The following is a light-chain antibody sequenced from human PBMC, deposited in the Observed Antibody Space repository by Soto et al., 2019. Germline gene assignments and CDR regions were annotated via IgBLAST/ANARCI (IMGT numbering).Light chain of an antibody. CDR3: QQYGRLPRT. J-gene: IGKJ1*01. CDR1: QSVISSY. V-gene: IGKV3-20*01. CDR2: DAS. Sequence: EIVLTQSPGTLSLSPGERGTLSCRASQSVISSYLAWYQQKPGQAPRLLIYDASSRATGIPDRFSGSGSGTDFTLTISRLEPEDFAVYYCQQYGRLPRTFGQGTKVAIK.